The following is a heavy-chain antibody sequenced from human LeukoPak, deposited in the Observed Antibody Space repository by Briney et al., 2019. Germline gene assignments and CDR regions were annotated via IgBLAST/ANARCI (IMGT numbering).Heavy chain of an antibody. Sequence: GGSLRLSCTASGFTFSSYAMHWVRQAPGKGLEWVAVISYDGSNKYYADSVKGRFTISRDNSKNTLYLQMNSLRAEDTAVYYCARDQGSYSGSYLDYWGQGTLVTVSS. J-gene: IGHJ4*02. CDR1: GFTFSSYA. CDR2: ISYDGSNK. CDR3: ARDQGSYSGSYLDY. V-gene: IGHV3-30*04. D-gene: IGHD1-26*01.